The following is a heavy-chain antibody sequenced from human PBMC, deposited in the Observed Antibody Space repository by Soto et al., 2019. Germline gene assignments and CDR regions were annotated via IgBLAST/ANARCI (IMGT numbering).Heavy chain of an antibody. CDR2: IWYDGSNK. CDR3: ARDRMVRGVIGAFHI. D-gene: IGHD3-10*01. Sequence: QVQLVESGGGVVQPGRSLRLSCAASGFTFSSYGMHWVRQAPGKGLEWVAVIWYDGSNKYYADSVKGRFTISRDNSKNTLYLQMNSLRAEDTAVYYCARDRMVRGVIGAFHIWGQGTMVTVSS. CDR1: GFTFSSYG. J-gene: IGHJ3*02. V-gene: IGHV3-33*01.